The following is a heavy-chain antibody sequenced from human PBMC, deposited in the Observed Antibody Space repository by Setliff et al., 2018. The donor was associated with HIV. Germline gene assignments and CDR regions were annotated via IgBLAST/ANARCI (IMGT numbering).Heavy chain of an antibody. D-gene: IGHD1-20*01. CDR2: INSDGSST. V-gene: IGHV3-74*01. J-gene: IGHJ6*02. Sequence: GGSLRXXGAASGFSFSNYWMHWVRQAPGKGLVWVSRINSDGSSTSYADSVKGXXTISRDNPKNMLYLQMNSLRGEDTAVYYCVRDITTCWDVWGQGTTVTVSS. CDR3: VRDITTCWDV. CDR1: GFSFSNYW.